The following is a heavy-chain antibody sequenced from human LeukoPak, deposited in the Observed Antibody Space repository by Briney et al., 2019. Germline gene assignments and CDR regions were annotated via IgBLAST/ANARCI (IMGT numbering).Heavy chain of an antibody. CDR1: GGSISNTNW. D-gene: IGHD2-8*01. CDR3: SRENGAFSPFGY. Sequence: SETLSLTCGVSGGSISNTNWWSWVRQPPGQGLEWCGEISLTGLTHYNPSLESRVTVSLDKSKNQLSLNLTSVTAADTAVYYCSRENGAFSPFGYWGQGTLVTVLS. CDR2: ISLTGLT. V-gene: IGHV4-4*02. J-gene: IGHJ4*02.